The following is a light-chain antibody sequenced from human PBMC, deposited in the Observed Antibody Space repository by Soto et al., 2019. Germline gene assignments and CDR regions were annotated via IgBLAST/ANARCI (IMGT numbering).Light chain of an antibody. CDR2: SNS. CDR1: SSNVGSRP. J-gene: IGLJ2*01. V-gene: IGLV1-44*01. CDR3: SAWDDNLNGVL. Sequence: QSVLTQPPSASGTPGQRVTISCSGSSSNVGSRPVNWYQQVSGTAPKLLMYSNSLRPSGVPDRFSGSKSGTSAALAISGLQSEDEADYYCSAWDDNLNGVLFGGGTKLTVL.